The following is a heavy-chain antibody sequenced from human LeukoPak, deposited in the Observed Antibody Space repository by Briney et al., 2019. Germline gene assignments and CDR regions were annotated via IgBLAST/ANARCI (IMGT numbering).Heavy chain of an antibody. J-gene: IGHJ6*03. Sequence: GASVKVSCKASGGTFSSYAISWVRQAPGQGLEWMGGIIPIFGTANYAQKFQGRVTITADESTSTAYMELSSLRPEDTAVYYCARSRYYYYYMDVWGKGTTVTVSS. CDR1: GGTFSSYA. V-gene: IGHV1-69*13. CDR3: ARSRYYYYYMDV. CDR2: IIPIFGTA.